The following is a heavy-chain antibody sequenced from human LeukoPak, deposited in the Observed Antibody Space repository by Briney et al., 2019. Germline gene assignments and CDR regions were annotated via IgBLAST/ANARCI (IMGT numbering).Heavy chain of an antibody. CDR1: GYTFTSYG. CDR2: IIAYNGNT. Sequence: ASVKVSCKASGYTFTSYGISRVRQAHGQGLERLGWIIAYNGNTNYAQKLQGRVTMTTDTSTSTAYMELRSLRSDDTTVYYCAREAFLWFGIEYWGQGTLVTVSS. D-gene: IGHD3-10*01. CDR3: AREAFLWFGIEY. V-gene: IGHV1-18*01. J-gene: IGHJ4*02.